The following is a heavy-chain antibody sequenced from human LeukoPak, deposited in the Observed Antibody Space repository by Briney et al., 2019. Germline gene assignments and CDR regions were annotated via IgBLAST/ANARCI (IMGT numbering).Heavy chain of an antibody. V-gene: IGHV3-23*01. J-gene: IGHJ4*02. D-gene: IGHD3-10*01. CDR3: AKGAYYHGSGRYFDY. CDR1: GFTFSSYA. Sequence: GGSLRLSCAASGFTFSSYAMNWVRQAPGKGLEWVSAISGSGGATYYADSVKGRFTMSRDNSKNTLYLQMNSLRAEDAAVYYCAKGAYYHGSGRYFDYWGQGTLVTVSS. CDR2: ISGSGGAT.